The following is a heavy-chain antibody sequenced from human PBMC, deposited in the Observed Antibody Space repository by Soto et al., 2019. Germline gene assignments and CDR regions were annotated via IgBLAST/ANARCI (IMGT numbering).Heavy chain of an antibody. CDR3: ARRYYYDSSGYSTGALVY. V-gene: IGHV1-18*01. D-gene: IGHD3-22*01. CDR2: ISAYNGNT. CDR1: GYTFTSYG. Sequence: QVQLVQSGAEVKKPGASVKVSCKASGYTFTSYGISWVRQAPGQGLEWMGWISAYNGNTNYAQKLRGRVTMTTDTSTSTAYMELRSLRSDDTAVYYCARRYYYDSSGYSTGALVYWGQGTLVTVSS. J-gene: IGHJ4*02.